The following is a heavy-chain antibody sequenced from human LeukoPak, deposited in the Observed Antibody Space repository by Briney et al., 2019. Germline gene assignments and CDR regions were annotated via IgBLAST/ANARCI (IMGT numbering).Heavy chain of an antibody. Sequence: SETLSLTCTVSGGSISSSAYYWGWIRQPPGKGLEWIGTVYYVGNTYYNPSLKSRVTISIDTSKNQFSLKLSSVTAADTAVYYCAREGHTDLTMIVAGTPDAFDIWGQGTMVTVSS. V-gene: IGHV4-39*07. D-gene: IGHD3-22*01. CDR3: AREGHTDLTMIVAGTPDAFDI. J-gene: IGHJ3*02. CDR1: GGSISSSAYY. CDR2: VYYVGNT.